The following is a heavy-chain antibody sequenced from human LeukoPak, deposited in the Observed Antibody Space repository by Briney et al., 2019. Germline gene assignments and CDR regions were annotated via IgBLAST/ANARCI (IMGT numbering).Heavy chain of an antibody. CDR2: IYYSGST. D-gene: IGHD3-10*01. CDR1: GGSISSSSYH. Sequence: SETPSLTCTVSGGSISSSSYHWGWIRQPPGKGLEWIGSIYYSGSTYHNPSLKSRVTISVDTSKNQFSLKLSSVTAADTAVYYCARHGDGSGSYWQANWFDPWGQGTLVTVSS. J-gene: IGHJ5*02. V-gene: IGHV4-39*01. CDR3: ARHGDGSGSYWQANWFDP.